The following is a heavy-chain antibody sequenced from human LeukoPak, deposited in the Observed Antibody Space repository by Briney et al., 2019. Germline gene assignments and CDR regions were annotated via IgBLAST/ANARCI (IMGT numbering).Heavy chain of an antibody. D-gene: IGHD1-26*01. Sequence: ASVKVSCKASGYTFTDYYVHWVRQAPGQGLEWMAWIDPNSGATNYAQKFQGRITMTRDTSISTAYMELSRLRSDDTAVYYCARVGATYSGDPWGQGTLVTVSS. V-gene: IGHV1-2*02. CDR2: IDPNSGAT. CDR3: ARVGATYSGDP. CDR1: GYTFTDYY. J-gene: IGHJ5*02.